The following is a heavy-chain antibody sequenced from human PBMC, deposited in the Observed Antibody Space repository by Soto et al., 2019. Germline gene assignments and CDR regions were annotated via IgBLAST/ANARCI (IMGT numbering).Heavy chain of an antibody. CDR2: INQSGTT. CDR1: GGSFSVYY. J-gene: IGHJ5*02. D-gene: IGHD2-2*01. CDR3: ARAVPAAKWFDP. V-gene: IGHV4-34*01. Sequence: SETLSLTYAVYGGSFSVYYWSWIRQSPGKGLEWIGEINQSGTTSYNPSLKSRVTISLDTANNHFSLKLTSVTAADTAVYYCARAVPAAKWFDPWGQGTLVTVSS.